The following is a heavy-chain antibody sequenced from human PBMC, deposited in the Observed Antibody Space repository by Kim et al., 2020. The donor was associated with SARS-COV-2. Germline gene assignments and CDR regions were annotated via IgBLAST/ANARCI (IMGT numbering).Heavy chain of an antibody. D-gene: IGHD3-10*01. CDR1: GFTFSDYG. J-gene: IGHJ6*02. Sequence: GGSLRLSCAASGFTFSDYGMHWVRQAPGKGLEWVAVISYDGSNRYYADSVKGRFTISRDNSKNTLYLQMNSLRAEDTAVYYCASRPSQSITMVRSYYYGLDVGGQGTTVTVSS. CDR3: ASRPSQSITMVRSYYYGLDV. V-gene: IGHV3-30*03. CDR2: ISYDGSNR.